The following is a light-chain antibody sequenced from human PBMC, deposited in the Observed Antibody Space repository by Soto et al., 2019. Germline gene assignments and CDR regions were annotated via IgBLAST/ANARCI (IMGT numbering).Light chain of an antibody. V-gene: IGLV2-14*01. J-gene: IGLJ1*01. Sequence: QSVLTQPASVSGSPGQSITISCTGTSSDIDAYNYVSWYQQHPGKAPKLMIYDVSNRPSGISNRFSGSKSGNTASLTISGLQAEDEADYYCGSYTTSSTYVFGNGTKVTV. CDR1: SSDIDAYNY. CDR2: DVS. CDR3: GSYTTSSTYV.